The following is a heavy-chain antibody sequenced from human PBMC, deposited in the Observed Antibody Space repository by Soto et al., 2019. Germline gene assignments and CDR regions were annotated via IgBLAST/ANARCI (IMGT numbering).Heavy chain of an antibody. CDR2: IYPGDSDT. J-gene: IGHJ6*02. CDR1: GYSFTSYW. D-gene: IGHD6-6*01. V-gene: IGHV5-51*01. CDR3: ARRSSSSVYYYGMDV. Sequence: GESLKISCKGSGYSFTSYWIGWVRQMPGKGLEWMWIIYPGDSDTRYSPSFQGQVTISADKSISTAYLQWSSLKASDTAMYYCARRSSSSVYYYGMDVWGQGTTVTVSS.